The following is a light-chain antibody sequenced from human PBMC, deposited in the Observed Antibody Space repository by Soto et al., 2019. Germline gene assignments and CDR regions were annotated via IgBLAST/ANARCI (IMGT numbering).Light chain of an antibody. CDR3: QSYDARLSAYV. Sequence: QSVLTQPPSVSGAPGQGVTISCTGSSFNIGANYDVHWYQHLPGTDPKLLIYANSFRPSGVPDRVSASKSGSSASLAITGLQAEDEADYYCQSYDARLSAYVFGTGTKLTVL. J-gene: IGLJ1*01. CDR1: SFNIGANYD. V-gene: IGLV1-40*01. CDR2: ANS.